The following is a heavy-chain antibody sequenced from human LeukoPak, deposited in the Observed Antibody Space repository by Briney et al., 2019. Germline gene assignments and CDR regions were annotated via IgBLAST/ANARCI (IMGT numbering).Heavy chain of an antibody. D-gene: IGHD3-22*01. CDR3: AKDFDYDSSGSTGYFDY. CDR2: ISGSGGST. V-gene: IGHV3-23*01. CDR1: GLTFSSYA. J-gene: IGHJ4*02. Sequence: PGGSLRLSCAASGLTFSSYAMSWVRQAPGKGLEWVSAISGSGGSTYYADSVKGRFTISRDNSKNTLYLRMNSLRAEDTAVYYCAKDFDYDSSGSTGYFDYWGQGTLVTVSS.